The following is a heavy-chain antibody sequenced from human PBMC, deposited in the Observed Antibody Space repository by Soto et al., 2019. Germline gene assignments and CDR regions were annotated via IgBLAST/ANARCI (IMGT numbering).Heavy chain of an antibody. V-gene: IGHV6-1*01. Sequence: KQSQTLSLTCAISGDSVSSNSAAWNWIRQSPSRGLEWLGRTYYRSKWYNDYAVSVKSRITINPDTSKNQFSLQLNSVTPEDTAVYYCARDWYDILTGYYYGMDVWGQGTTVTVSS. CDR2: TYYRSKWYN. CDR3: ARDWYDILTGYYYGMDV. J-gene: IGHJ6*02. CDR1: GDSVSSNSAA. D-gene: IGHD3-9*01.